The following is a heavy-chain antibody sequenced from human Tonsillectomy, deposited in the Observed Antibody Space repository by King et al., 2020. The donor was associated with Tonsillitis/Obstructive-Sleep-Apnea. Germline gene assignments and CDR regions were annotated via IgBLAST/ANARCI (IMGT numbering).Heavy chain of an antibody. V-gene: IGHV4-59*01. CDR2: IYYSGST. D-gene: IGHD6-13*01. J-gene: IGHJ5*02. CDR1: GGSISSYY. CDR3: ARHRAAAGDRNWFDP. Sequence: QLQESGPGLVKPSETLSLTCTVSGGSISSYYWSWIRQPPGKGLEWIGYIYYSGSTNYNPSLKSRVTISVDTSKKQFSLKLSSVTAADTAVYYCARHRAAAGDRNWFDPWGQGTLVTVSS.